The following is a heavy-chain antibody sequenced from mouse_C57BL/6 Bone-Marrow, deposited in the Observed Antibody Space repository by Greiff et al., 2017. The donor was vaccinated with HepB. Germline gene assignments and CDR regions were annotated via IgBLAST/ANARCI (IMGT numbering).Heavy chain of an antibody. CDR1: GYTFTDYY. V-gene: IGHV1-19*01. D-gene: IGHD2-3*01. J-gene: IGHJ3*01. Sequence: VQLQQSGPVLVKPGASVKMSCKASGYTFTDYYMNWVKQSHGKSLEWIGVINPYNGGTSYNQKFKGKATLTVDKSSSTAYMELNSLTSEDSAVYYCARLPDGYYAYWGQGTLVTVSA. CDR2: INPYNGGT. CDR3: ARLPDGYYAY.